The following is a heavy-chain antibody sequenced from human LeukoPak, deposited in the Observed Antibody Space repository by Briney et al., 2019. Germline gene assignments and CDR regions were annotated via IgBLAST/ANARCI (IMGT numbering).Heavy chain of an antibody. CDR3: ARDPDCGGDCYSGFDY. CDR1: GGTFSSYA. CDR2: IIPIFGTA. J-gene: IGHJ4*02. V-gene: IGHV1-69*13. D-gene: IGHD2-21*02. Sequence: SVKVSCKASGGTFSSYAISWVRQAPGQGLEWMGGIIPIFGTANYAQKFQGRVTITADESTSTAYMELSSLRSEDTAVYHCARDPDCGGDCYSGFDYWGQGTLVTVSS.